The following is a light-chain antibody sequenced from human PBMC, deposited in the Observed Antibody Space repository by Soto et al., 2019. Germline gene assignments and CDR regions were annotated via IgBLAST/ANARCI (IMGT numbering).Light chain of an antibody. CDR2: DAS. CDR3: QQYNTYSSLN. CDR1: QSISSW. V-gene: IGKV1-5*01. Sequence: DIQMTQSPSTLSASVGDRVTITCRASQSISSWLAWYQQKLGRAPRLLIYDASSLESGVPSRFSCSGYWKEFTLTISSLQPDDFATYYCQQYNTYSSLNFGGGTKV. J-gene: IGKJ4*01.